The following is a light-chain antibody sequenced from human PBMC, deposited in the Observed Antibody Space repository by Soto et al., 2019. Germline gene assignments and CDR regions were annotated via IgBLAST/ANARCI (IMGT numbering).Light chain of an antibody. Sequence: DIVMPQSQLSLPVTPGAPASSSCSSSQSLLHSNGYNYLDWYLQKPVQSPQLLIYVGSNRASGVPDRFSAIGSCTDFTRKISRVEAYDVVFYYCMQAVQTPLYTFGQGTKLSIK. CDR3: MQAVQTPLYT. CDR2: VGS. CDR1: QSLLHSNGYNY. V-gene: IGKV2-28*01. J-gene: IGKJ2*01.